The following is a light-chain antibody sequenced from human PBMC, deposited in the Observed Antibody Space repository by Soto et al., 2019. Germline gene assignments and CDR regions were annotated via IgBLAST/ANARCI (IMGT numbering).Light chain of an antibody. CDR1: SGDVGGYNL. V-gene: IGLV2-23*02. CDR2: EVT. Sequence: QSVLTQPASVSGSPGQSITIPCTGTSGDVGGYNLVSWYQQHPGKAPKLMIYEVTERPSGVSNRFSGSKSGNTASLTISGLQPDDEADYYCCSYAGNSEVFGTGTKLNVL. CDR3: CSYAGNSEV. J-gene: IGLJ1*01.